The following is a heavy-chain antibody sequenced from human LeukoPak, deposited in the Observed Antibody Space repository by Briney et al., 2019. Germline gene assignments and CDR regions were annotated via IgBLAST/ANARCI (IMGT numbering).Heavy chain of an antibody. J-gene: IGHJ4*02. V-gene: IGHV4-31*03. CDR2: IYYSGST. CDR3: ARVAVVPAAIFTVDY. CDR1: GGSISSGGYY. D-gene: IGHD2-2*02. Sequence: PSQTLSPTCTVSGGSISSGGYYWSWIRQHPGKGLEWIGYIYYSGSTYYNPSLKSRVTISVDTSKNQFSLKLSSVTAADTAVYYCARVAVVPAAIFTVDYWGQGTLVTVSS.